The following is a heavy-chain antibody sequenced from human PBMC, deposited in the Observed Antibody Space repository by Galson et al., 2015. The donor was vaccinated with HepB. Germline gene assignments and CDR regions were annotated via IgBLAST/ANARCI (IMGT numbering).Heavy chain of an antibody. J-gene: IGHJ4*02. Sequence: SVKVSCKASGGTFSNYALSWVRQAPGQGLEWMGGIIPFLGITTYAKQFQGRVTITADKSTTAAYMEMSRLRSEDTAVYYCARKDGSVATPYHFDSWGQGTLVTVSS. D-gene: IGHD5-12*01. CDR1: GGTFSNYA. CDR3: ARKDGSVATPYHFDS. V-gene: IGHV1-69*10. CDR2: IIPFLGIT.